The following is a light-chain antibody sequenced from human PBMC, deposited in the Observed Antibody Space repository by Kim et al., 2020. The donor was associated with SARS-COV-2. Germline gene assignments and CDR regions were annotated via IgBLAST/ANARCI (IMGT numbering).Light chain of an antibody. Sequence: EIVLTLSPGTLSLSPGERATLSCRASQSVSSSYLAWYQQKPGQAPRLLIYGASSRATGIPDRFSGSGSGTDFTLTISRLEPEDVAVYYCQQYGSSPPYTFGQGTKLEI. CDR3: QQYGSSPPYT. CDR1: QSVSSSY. J-gene: IGKJ2*01. V-gene: IGKV3-20*01. CDR2: GAS.